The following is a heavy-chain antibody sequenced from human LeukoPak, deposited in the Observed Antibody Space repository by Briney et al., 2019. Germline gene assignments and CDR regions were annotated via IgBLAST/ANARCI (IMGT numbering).Heavy chain of an antibody. CDR2: IYHSGST. CDR3: ARCGSSWFHDF. CDR1: GGSISSSNW. J-gene: IGHJ4*02. V-gene: IGHV4-4*02. D-gene: IGHD6-13*01. Sequence: SETLSLTCAVSGGSISSSNWWSWVRQPPGKGLEWIGEIYHSGSTNYNPSLKSRVTISVGTSKNQFSLKLSSVTAADTAVYYCARCGSSWFHDFWGQGILVTVSS.